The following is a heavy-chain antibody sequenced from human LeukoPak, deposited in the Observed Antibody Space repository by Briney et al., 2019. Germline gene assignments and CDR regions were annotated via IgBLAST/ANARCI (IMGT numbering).Heavy chain of an antibody. D-gene: IGHD1-26*01. CDR3: ARGRLPRNKYSGSYPFDY. Sequence: SETLSLTCAVYGGSFSGYYWSWIRQPPGKGLEWIGEINHSGSTNYNPSLKSRVTISVDTSKNQFSLKLSSVTAADTAVYYCARGRLPRNKYSGSYPFDYWGQGTLVTVSS. J-gene: IGHJ4*02. CDR1: GGSFSGYY. V-gene: IGHV4-34*01. CDR2: INHSGST.